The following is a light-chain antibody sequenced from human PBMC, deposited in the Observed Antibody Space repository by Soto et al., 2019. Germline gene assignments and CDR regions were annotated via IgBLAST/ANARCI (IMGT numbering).Light chain of an antibody. V-gene: IGKV3-15*01. CDR2: GAS. J-gene: IGKJ1*01. Sequence: EIVMTQSPATLSVSPGERATLSCRASQSVSSNLAWYQKKPGQDPRLLIYGASTRATGIPARFSGSGSGTEFNLTISRLQSEDFAVYYCQQYNNWPRTFGQGTKVDIK. CDR1: QSVSSN. CDR3: QQYNNWPRT.